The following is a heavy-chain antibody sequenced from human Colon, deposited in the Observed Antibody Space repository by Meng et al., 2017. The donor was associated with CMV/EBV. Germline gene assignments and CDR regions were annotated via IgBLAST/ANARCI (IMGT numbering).Heavy chain of an antibody. J-gene: IGHJ4*02. V-gene: IGHV3-53*01. CDR2: IYSGGST. CDR3: ARRSGSYLDY. D-gene: IGHD1-26*01. Sequence: GGSLRLSCIASGFNFDDYGMNWVRQVPGKGLEWVSVIYSGGSTYYADSVKGRFTISRDNSKNTLYLQMNSLRAEDTAVYYCARRSGSYLDYWGQGTLVTVSS. CDR1: GFNFDDYG.